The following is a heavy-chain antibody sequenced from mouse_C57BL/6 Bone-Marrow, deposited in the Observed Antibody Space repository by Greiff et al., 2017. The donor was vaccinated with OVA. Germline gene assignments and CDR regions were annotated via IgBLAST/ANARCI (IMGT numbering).Heavy chain of an antibody. Sequence: EVQLQQSGPVLVKPGPSVKISCKASGFSFTDYDMHWVKQSPGKSLEWIGFVYPYNGGTSSTQQFKGKATLTVDTSTSTGYMELNSLTSEDSAVYYCASGNGVGTAYWGQGTLVTVSA. V-gene: IGHV1-36*01. CDR1: GFSFTDYD. CDR3: ASGNGVGTAY. J-gene: IGHJ3*01. CDR2: VYPYNGGT. D-gene: IGHD2-1*01.